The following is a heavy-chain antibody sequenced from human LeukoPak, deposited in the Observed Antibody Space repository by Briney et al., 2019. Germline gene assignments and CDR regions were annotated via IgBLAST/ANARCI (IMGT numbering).Heavy chain of an antibody. D-gene: IGHD3-9*01. CDR1: GFTFSAYS. CDR3: TREGYDLLTGTGRYFDY. CDR2: ISSSSSPI. V-gene: IGHV3-48*02. Sequence: GGSLRLSCAASGFTFSAYSMNWVRQAPGKGLEWVSYISSSSSPIYYADSVKGRFTISRDNAKNSLYLQMNSLRDEDTAEYYCTREGYDLLTGTGRYFDYWGQGTLVTVSS. J-gene: IGHJ4*02.